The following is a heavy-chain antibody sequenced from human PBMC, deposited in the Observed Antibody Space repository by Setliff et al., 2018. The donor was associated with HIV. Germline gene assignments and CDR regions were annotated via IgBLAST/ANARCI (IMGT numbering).Heavy chain of an antibody. CDR3: ASARIPTGGTSTSLDY. J-gene: IGHJ4*02. CDR1: GFTFSNSW. V-gene: IGHV3-7*03. Sequence: GGSLRLSCAASGFTFSNSWMSWVRQAPGKGLEWVANIKQDGSEKYYVDSVKGRFTISRDNAKNSLYLQMSSLRAEDTAVYYCASARIPTGGTSTSLDYWGQGALVTVSS. D-gene: IGHD1-1*01. CDR2: IKQDGSEK.